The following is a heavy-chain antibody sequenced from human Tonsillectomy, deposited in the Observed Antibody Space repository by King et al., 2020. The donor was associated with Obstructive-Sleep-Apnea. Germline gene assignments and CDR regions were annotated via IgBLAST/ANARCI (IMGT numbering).Heavy chain of an antibody. CDR1: GDSISSHY. V-gene: IGHV4-59*08. CDR3: ASGAGWLVDY. D-gene: IGHD3-9*01. CDR2: IYYTGST. J-gene: IGHJ4*02. Sequence: VQLQESGPGLVKPSETLSLTCTVSGDSISSHYWSWFRQPPGKGLEWIVYIYYTGSTNYNPPLKSRVTTSEDRSKNQFSLKLNSVTAADTAVYFCASGAGWLVDYWGQGTLVTVSS.